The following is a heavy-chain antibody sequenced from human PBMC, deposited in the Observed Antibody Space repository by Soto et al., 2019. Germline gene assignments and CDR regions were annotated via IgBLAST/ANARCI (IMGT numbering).Heavy chain of an antibody. V-gene: IGHV4-30-2*06. CDR1: GGSISSGGYS. Sequence: QLQLRESGSGLVKPSETLSLTCTVSGGSISSGGYSWSWIRQSPKKGLEWLGCIYPTGSTYYHPSLKSRVTISIDTSRNQFSLNLTSVTAADTAVYYCARAPPGPSPRWVLWGQGTTVTVSS. CDR2: IYPTGST. D-gene: IGHD3-10*01. CDR3: ARAPPGPSPRWVL. J-gene: IGHJ6*02.